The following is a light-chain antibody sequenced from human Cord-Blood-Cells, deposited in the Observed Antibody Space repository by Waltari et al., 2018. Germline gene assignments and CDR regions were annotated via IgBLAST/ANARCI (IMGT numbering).Light chain of an antibody. V-gene: IGKV1-39*01. CDR3: QQSYSTPPYS. CDR1: QSISSY. J-gene: IGKJ2*03. Sequence: DIQMTQSPSSLSASVGESVTITCRASQSISSYLNWYQQKPGKDPKLLIYAASSLQSGVPSRFSGSGSGTDFTLTISSLQPEDFATYYCQQSYSTPPYSFGQGTKLEIK. CDR2: AAS.